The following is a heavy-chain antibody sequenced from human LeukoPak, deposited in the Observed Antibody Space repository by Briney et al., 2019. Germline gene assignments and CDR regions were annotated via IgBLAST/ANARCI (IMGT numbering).Heavy chain of an antibody. CDR1: GYTFTIYG. D-gene: IGHD1-26*01. Sequence: GASVKVTCKASGYTFTIYGINWMRQAPGQGLEWMGWITTYNGYTNYAQKFQGRVTMTTDTSTSTAYMELRSLRSDDAAVYYCARLSGSYYIFDYWGQETLVTVSS. CDR3: ARLSGSYYIFDY. J-gene: IGHJ4*02. V-gene: IGHV1-18*01. CDR2: ITTYNGYT.